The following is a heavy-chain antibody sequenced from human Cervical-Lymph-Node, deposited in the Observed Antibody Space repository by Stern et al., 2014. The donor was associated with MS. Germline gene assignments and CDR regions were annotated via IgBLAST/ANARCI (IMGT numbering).Heavy chain of an antibody. CDR2: ISSGGSYI. V-gene: IGHV3-21*01. CDR1: GFTFSSYS. D-gene: IGHD4-23*01. Sequence: EMQLVESGGGLVKPGGSLRLSCAASGFTFSSYSMNRVRQAPGKGLEWVASISSGGSYIYYADSLKGRFTISRDNAKNSLYLQMNSLRAEDTAVYYCARGRGGNYRYYFDYWGQGTLVTVSS. CDR3: ARGRGGNYRYYFDY. J-gene: IGHJ4*02.